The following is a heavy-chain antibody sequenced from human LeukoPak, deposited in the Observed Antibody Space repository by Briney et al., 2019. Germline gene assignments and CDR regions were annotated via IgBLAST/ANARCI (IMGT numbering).Heavy chain of an antibody. CDR3: ARQMIVVVSDAFDI. D-gene: IGHD3-22*01. CDR1: GGTFSSYT. Sequence: SVKVSCKASGGTFSSYTISWVRQAPGQGLEWMGRIIPILGIANYAQKFQGRVTITADKSTSTAYMGLSSLRSEDTAVYYCARQMIVVVSDAFDIWGQGTMVTVSS. CDR2: IIPILGIA. J-gene: IGHJ3*02. V-gene: IGHV1-69*02.